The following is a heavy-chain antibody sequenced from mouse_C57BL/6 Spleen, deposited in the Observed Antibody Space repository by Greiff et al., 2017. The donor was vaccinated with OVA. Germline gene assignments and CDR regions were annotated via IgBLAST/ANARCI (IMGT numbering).Heavy chain of an antibody. V-gene: IGHV1-69*01. D-gene: IGHD1-1*01. CDR3: ARRVFTTVVAFDY. Sequence: QVQLQQPGAELVMPGASVKLSCKASGYTFTSYWMHWVKQRPGQGLEWIGEIDPSDSYTNYNQKFKGKSTLTVDKSSSTAYMQLSSLTSEDSAVYYCARRVFTTVVAFDYWGQGTTLTVSS. CDR1: GYTFTSYW. J-gene: IGHJ2*01. CDR2: IDPSDSYT.